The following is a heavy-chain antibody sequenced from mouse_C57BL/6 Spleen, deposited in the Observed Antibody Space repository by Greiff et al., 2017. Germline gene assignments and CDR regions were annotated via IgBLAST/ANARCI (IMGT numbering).Heavy chain of an antibody. D-gene: IGHD2-3*01. Sequence: DVKLQESGPELVKPGDSVKISCKASGYSFTGYFMNWVMQSHGKSLEWIGRINPYNGDTFYNQKFKGKATLTVDKSSSTAHMELRSLTSEDSAVYYCARWRDGYYAMDYWGQGTSVTVSS. CDR1: GYSFTGYF. J-gene: IGHJ4*01. CDR2: INPYNGDT. CDR3: ARWRDGYYAMDY. V-gene: IGHV1-20*01.